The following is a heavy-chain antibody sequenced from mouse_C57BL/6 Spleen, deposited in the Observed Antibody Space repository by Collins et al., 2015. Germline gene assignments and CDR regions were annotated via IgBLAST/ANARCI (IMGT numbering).Heavy chain of an antibody. CDR2: INTHSGVP. D-gene: IGHD1-3*01. CDR3: ASKGDAMDY. Sequence: QIQLVQSGPELKKPGETVRISCKASGYTFTAAGMQWVQRMPGKGLKWIGWINTHSGVPKYAEDFKGRFAFSLETSASTAYLQTSNLKNEDTATYFCASKGDAMDYWGQGTSVTVSS. J-gene: IGHJ4*01. CDR1: GYTFTAAG. V-gene: IGHV9-4*02.